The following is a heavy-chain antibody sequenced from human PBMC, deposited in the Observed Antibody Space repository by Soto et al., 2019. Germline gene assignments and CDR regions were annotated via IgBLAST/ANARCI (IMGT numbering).Heavy chain of an antibody. Sequence: QVQLVQSGAEVKKPGSSVKVSCKASGDSFTSETISWVRQAPGQGLEWMGGIIPLFGAASYAQKFQGRVTITADESTSTVYMELSSLRSDDTAVYYCATELGENPASPFDSWGHGTLVTVSS. J-gene: IGHJ4*01. CDR2: IIPLFGAA. CDR1: GDSFTSET. D-gene: IGHD2-21*01. CDR3: ATELGENPASPFDS. V-gene: IGHV1-69*01.